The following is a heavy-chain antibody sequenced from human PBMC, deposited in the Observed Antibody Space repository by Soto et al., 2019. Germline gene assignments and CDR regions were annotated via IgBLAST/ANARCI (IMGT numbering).Heavy chain of an antibody. J-gene: IGHJ4*02. CDR2: IIPIFGTA. Sequence: SVKVSCKASGSTFSSYAISWVRQAPGQGLEWMGGIIPIFGTANYAQKFQGRVTITADESTSTAYMELSSLRSEDTAVYYCARDGRYGSGSFDYWGQGTLVTVSS. D-gene: IGHD3-10*01. V-gene: IGHV1-69*13. CDR1: GSTFSSYA. CDR3: ARDGRYGSGSFDY.